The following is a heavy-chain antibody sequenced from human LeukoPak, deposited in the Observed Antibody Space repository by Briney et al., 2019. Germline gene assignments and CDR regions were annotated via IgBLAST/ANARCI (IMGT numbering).Heavy chain of an antibody. J-gene: IGHJ4*02. CDR1: GYTFTGYY. D-gene: IGHD3-3*01. Sequence: ASVKVSCKASGYTFTGYYMHWVRQAPGQGLEWMGWINPNSGGTNYAQKFQGRVTMTRDTSISTAYMELSRLRSDDTAVYYCARVAIFGVVYDDYWGQGTLVTVSS. CDR3: ARVAIFGVVYDDY. CDR2: INPNSGGT. V-gene: IGHV1-2*02.